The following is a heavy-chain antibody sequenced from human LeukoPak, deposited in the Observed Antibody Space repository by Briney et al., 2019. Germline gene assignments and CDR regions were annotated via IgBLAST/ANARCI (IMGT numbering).Heavy chain of an antibody. V-gene: IGHV4-39*01. J-gene: IGHJ3*02. CDR3: ARRAYCGDDCRSDAFDI. D-gene: IGHD2-21*02. CDR2: IYYRGST. CDR1: GGSISSNSYY. Sequence: SETLSLTCSVSGGSISSNSYYWGWIRQPPGKGLDWIGSIYYRGSTYYNPSPKSRVTISVDTSKNQFSLKLSSVTAADTAVYYCARRAYCGDDCRSDAFDIWGQGTMVTVSS.